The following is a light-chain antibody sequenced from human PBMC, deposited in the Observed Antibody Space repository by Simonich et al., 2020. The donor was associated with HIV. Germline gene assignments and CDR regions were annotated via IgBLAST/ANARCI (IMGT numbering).Light chain of an antibody. J-gene: IGLJ3*02. CDR1: SSDVGSYNL. CDR3: ASYTSDNTWV. Sequence: QSALTQPASVSGSPGQSITISCTGTSSDVGSYNLVSWYQQHPGKAPKLMIYEGSKRPSGVSNRFSGSKSGNTASLTISGLQADDEADYYCASYTSDNTWVFGGGTKLTVL. V-gene: IGLV2-14*02. CDR2: EGS.